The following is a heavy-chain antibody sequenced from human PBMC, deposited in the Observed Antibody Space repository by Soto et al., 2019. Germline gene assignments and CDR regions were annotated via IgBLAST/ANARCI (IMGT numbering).Heavy chain of an antibody. D-gene: IGHD1-20*01. J-gene: IGHJ6*02. CDR3: ARASNWNDGGYYYYYGMDV. CDR1: GGTFSSYA. V-gene: IGHV1-69*06. Sequence: SVKVSCKASGGTFSSYAISWVRQAPGQGLEWMGGIIPIFGTANYAQKFQGRVTMTADKSTSTAYMELSSLRSEDTAVYYCARASNWNDGGYYYYYGMDVWGQGTTVTVSS. CDR2: IIPIFGTA.